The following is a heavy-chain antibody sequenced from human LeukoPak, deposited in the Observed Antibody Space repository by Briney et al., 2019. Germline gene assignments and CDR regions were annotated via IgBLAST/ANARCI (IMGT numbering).Heavy chain of an antibody. V-gene: IGHV4-39*07. J-gene: IGHJ4*02. CDR1: GGSISSSSYY. CDR2: IYYSGST. CDR3: ARDGDYGDYGPDY. Sequence: SETLSLTCTVSGGSISSSSYYWGWIRQPPGKGLEWIGSIYYSGSTYYNPSLKSRVTISVDTSKNQFSLKLSSVTAADTAVYYCARDGDYGDYGPDYWGQGTLVTVSS. D-gene: IGHD4-17*01.